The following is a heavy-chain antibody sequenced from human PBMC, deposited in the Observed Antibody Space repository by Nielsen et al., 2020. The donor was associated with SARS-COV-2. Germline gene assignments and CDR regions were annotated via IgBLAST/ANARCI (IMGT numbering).Heavy chain of an antibody. CDR3: AKDGTYYYGSGSSPFDY. CDR1: GFTFSSYA. J-gene: IGHJ4*02. Sequence: GESLKISCAASGFTFSSYAMSWVRQAPGKGLEWVSAISGSGGSTYYADSVKGRFTISRDNSKNTLYLQMNSLRAEDTAVYYCAKDGTYYYGSGSSPFDYWGQGTLVTVSS. V-gene: IGHV3-23*01. CDR2: ISGSGGST. D-gene: IGHD3-10*01.